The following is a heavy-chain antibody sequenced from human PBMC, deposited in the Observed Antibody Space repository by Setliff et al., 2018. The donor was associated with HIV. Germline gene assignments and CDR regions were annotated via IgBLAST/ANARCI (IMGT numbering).Heavy chain of an antibody. V-gene: IGHV4-59*11. Sequence: SETLSLTCAVSGVSISSQYWSWIRQPPGKGLEWIGFIYYNVNNNYNPSLRSRVSISIDTSKNQFSLTLTSATAADTAVYYCTTGGSMTTMTTWGQGTLVTVSS. D-gene: IGHD4-4*01. CDR3: TTGGSMTTMTT. CDR1: GVSISSQY. CDR2: IYYNVNN. J-gene: IGHJ4*02.